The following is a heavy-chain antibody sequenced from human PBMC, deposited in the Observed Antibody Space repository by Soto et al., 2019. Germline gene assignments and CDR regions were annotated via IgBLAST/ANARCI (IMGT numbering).Heavy chain of an antibody. CDR3: ATYPNYYDSSGYFDY. D-gene: IGHD3-22*01. V-gene: IGHV1-3*01. Sequence: ASVKVSCKASGYTFTSYAMHWVRQAPGQRLEWMGWINAGNGNTKYSQKFQGRVTITRDTSASTAYMELSSLRSEDTAVYYCATYPNYYDSSGYFDYWGQGTLVIVSS. CDR1: GYTFTSYA. CDR2: INAGNGNT. J-gene: IGHJ4*02.